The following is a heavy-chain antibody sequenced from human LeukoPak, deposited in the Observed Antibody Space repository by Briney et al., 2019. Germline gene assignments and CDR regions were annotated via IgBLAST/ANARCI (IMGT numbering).Heavy chain of an antibody. CDR2: INPSGGST. J-gene: IGHJ4*02. V-gene: IGHV1-46*01. D-gene: IGHD3-9*01. CDR1: GYTFTSYY. Sequence: ASVKVSCKASGYTFTSYYMHWVRQAPGQGLEWMGIINPSGGSTSYAQKFQGRVTMTRDTSTSTVYMELSSLRSEDTAVYYCAREIEQTYYDILTGDGRDYWGQGTLVTVSS. CDR3: AREIEQTYYDILTGDGRDY.